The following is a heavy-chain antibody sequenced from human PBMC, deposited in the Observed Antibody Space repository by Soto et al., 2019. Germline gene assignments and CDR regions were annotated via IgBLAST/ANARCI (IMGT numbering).Heavy chain of an antibody. CDR2: IYWADDK. D-gene: IGHD3-10*01. J-gene: IGHJ5*02. CDR1: GFSLSTTGVG. CDR3: AQRLSDYGLGRERANYFDP. V-gene: IGHV2-5*02. Sequence: QITLKESGPTLVRPTQTLTLTCTFSGFSLSTTGVGVGWIRQPPGKALEWLALIYWADDKRYSPSLKSRLTITKDTSKNEVILTMTNMDPVDTATSYCAQRLSDYGLGRERANYFDPWCQGTLVTFSS.